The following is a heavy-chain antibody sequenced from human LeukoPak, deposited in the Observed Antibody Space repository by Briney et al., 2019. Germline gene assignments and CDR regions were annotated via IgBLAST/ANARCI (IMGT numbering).Heavy chain of an antibody. CDR1: GYTFTGYY. CDR3: ARGPCGGDCYQKGSYFQH. J-gene: IGHJ1*01. Sequence: ASVKVSCKASGYTFTGYYTHWVRQAPGQGLEWMGWINPNSGGTSYAQKFQGRVTMTRDTSTSTVYMELSSLRSEDTAVYYCARGPCGGDCYQKGSYFQHWGQGTLVTVSS. V-gene: IGHV1-2*02. CDR2: INPNSGGT. D-gene: IGHD2-21*02.